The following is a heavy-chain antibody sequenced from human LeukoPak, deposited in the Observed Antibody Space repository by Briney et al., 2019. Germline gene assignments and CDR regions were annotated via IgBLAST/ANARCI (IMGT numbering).Heavy chain of an antibody. CDR2: ISGSGATT. CDR1: GFTLSNYA. CDR3: AKQRYYGSGSLSYYDY. D-gene: IGHD3-10*01. J-gene: IGHJ4*02. V-gene: IGHV3-23*01. Sequence: PGGSLRLSCAASGFTLSNYAMTWVRQAPGKGLEWVSAISGSGATTYYADSVKGRFTISRDNSKNTLYVQMISLRADDTAVYYCAKQRYYGSGSLSYYDYWGQGTLVTVSS.